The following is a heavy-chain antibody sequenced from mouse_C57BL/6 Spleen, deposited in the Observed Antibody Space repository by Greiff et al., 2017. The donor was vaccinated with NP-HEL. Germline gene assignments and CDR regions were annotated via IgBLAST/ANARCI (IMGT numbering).Heavy chain of an antibody. Sequence: QVQLKQSGAELARPGASVKLSCKASGYTFTSYGISWVKQRTGQGLEWIGEIYPRSGNTYYNEQFKGKATLTADKSSSTAYMELRSLTSEDSAVYFCVDGSSNYWGQGTTLTVSS. CDR1: GYTFTSYG. V-gene: IGHV1-81*01. CDR3: VDGSSNY. D-gene: IGHD1-1*01. CDR2: IYPRSGNT. J-gene: IGHJ2*01.